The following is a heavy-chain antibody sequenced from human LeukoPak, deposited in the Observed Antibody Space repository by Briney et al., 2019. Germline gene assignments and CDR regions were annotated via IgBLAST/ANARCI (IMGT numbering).Heavy chain of an antibody. CDR1: GFTFSSYW. D-gene: IGHD3-3*01. CDR3: ARESNYDFWSGYYVVG. CDR2: IKQDGSEK. J-gene: IGHJ4*02. V-gene: IGHV3-7*01. Sequence: GGSLRLSCAASGFTFSSYWMSWVRQAPGKGLEWVANIKQDGSEKYYVDSVKGRLTISRDNAKNSLYLQMNSLRAEDTAVYYCARESNYDFWSGYYVVGWGQGTLVTVSS.